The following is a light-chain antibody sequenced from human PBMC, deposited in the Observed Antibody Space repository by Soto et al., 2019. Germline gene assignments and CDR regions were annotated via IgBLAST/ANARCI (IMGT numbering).Light chain of an antibody. CDR1: QSVRSNY. J-gene: IGKJ4*01. CDR3: QQYSSSHLT. V-gene: IGKV3-20*01. CDR2: GAS. Sequence: EIVLTQSPGTLSLSPGERATLSCRASQSVRSNYLAWYQQKPGQAPRLLIYGASSTATGIPDRFSGSGSGTDFTLTIYRLEPEDFAVYYCQQYSSSHLTFGGGTKVDIK.